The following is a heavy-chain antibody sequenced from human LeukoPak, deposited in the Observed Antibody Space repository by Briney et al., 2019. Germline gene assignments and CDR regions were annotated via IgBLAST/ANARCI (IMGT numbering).Heavy chain of an antibody. J-gene: IGHJ4*02. Sequence: GGSLRLSCAASGFTFSSYNMNWVRQAPGKGLEWVASITTNNYEYYADSVTGRFTISRGDATSSLYLQMDSLRADDTAVYYCAREIGSYCYFDHWGQGTLVTVSS. CDR1: GFTFSSYN. V-gene: IGHV3-21*01. D-gene: IGHD1-26*01. CDR3: AREIGSYCYFDH. CDR2: ITTNNYE.